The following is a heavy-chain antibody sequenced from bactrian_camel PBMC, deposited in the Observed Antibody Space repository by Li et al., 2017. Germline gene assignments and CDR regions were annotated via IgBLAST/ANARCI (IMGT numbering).Heavy chain of an antibody. J-gene: IGHJ4*01. V-gene: IGHV3S40*01. CDR3: IGGYFFNY. CDR2: INSGGGEI. CDR1: GFTFSIFG. Sequence: VQLVESGGGLVQPGGSLRLSCAASGFTFSIFGMSWIRQAPGKGLEWVSGINSGGGEIYYPDSVKGQFTISRDNAKMAVYLQMNSLKSEDTALYYCIGGYFFNYWGQGTQVTVS. D-gene: IGHD2*01.